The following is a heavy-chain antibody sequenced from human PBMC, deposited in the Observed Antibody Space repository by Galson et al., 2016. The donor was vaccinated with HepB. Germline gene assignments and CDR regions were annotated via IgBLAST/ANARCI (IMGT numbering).Heavy chain of an antibody. CDR2: MRAKTYSGTT. CDR3: TRNSGGNSRGPTY. CDR1: GFTFGDYA. Sequence: SLRLSCATSGFTFGDYAMGWFRQAPGKGLEWVSVMRAKTYSGTTEVAASVKGRFIISRDDSKSIPYLQMNSLKTEDTAVYYCTRNSGGNSRGPTYWGQGTLVTVSS. D-gene: IGHD4-23*01. V-gene: IGHV3-49*03. J-gene: IGHJ4*02.